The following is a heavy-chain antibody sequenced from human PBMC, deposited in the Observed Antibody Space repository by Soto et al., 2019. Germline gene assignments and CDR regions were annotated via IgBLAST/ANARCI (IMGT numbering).Heavy chain of an antibody. V-gene: IGHV5-10-1*01. CDR2: IDPSESYT. CDR1: GYNFTSYW. Sequence: PGESLKISCKGSGYNFTSYWISWVRQMPGKGLEWLGRIDPSESYTDYSPSFQGHVTISTDKSINTAYLQWSSLKASDTAIFYCARQRSSGWHSYYYYYGMDVWGQGTTVTVYS. D-gene: IGHD6-19*01. J-gene: IGHJ6*02. CDR3: ARQRSSGWHSYYYYYGMDV.